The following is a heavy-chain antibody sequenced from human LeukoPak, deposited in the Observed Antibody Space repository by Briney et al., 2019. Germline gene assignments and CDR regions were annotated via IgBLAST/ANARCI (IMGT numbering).Heavy chain of an antibody. CDR3: ALEYSSSWYTPTGSWFDP. CDR1: GFTFSSYA. J-gene: IGHJ5*02. V-gene: IGHV3-23*01. CDR2: ISGSGGST. Sequence: PGGSLRLSCAASGFTFSSYAMSWVRQAPGKGLEWVSAISGSGGSTYYADSVKGRFTISRDNSKNTLYLQMNSLRAEDTAVYYCALEYSSSWYTPTGSWFDPWGQGTLVAVSS. D-gene: IGHD6-13*01.